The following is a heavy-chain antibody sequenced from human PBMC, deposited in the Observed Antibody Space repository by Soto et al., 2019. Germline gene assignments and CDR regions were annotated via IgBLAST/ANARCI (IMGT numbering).Heavy chain of an antibody. CDR2: TYYRSKWYN. CDR1: GDSVSSNSAA. CDR3: ARSLLAYCGGDCYSDFDY. J-gene: IGHJ4*02. D-gene: IGHD2-21*02. V-gene: IGHV6-1*01. Sequence: PSQTLSLTCAISGDSVSSNSAALNWIRQSPSRGLEWLGRTYYRSKWYNDYAVSVKSRITINPDTSKNQFSLQLNSVTPEDTAVYYCARSLLAYCGGDCYSDFDYWGQGTLVTVSS.